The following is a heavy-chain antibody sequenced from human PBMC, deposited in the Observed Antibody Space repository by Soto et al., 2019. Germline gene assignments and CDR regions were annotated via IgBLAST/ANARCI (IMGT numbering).Heavy chain of an antibody. J-gene: IGHJ5*01. CDR3: AKGFYAGKSNWFES. CDR2: ISGPGSTT. CDR1: GFRFSSYA. V-gene: IGHV3-23*01. Sequence: EEELLESGGGLVQPGGSLGLSCAASGFRFSSYAMSWVRQAPGKGLEWVSLISGPGSTTYYADSVKGRFTISRDNSKNTLNLQMNSLRAEDTAIYYCAKGFYAGKSNWFESWGQGTLVTVSS. D-gene: IGHD4-17*01.